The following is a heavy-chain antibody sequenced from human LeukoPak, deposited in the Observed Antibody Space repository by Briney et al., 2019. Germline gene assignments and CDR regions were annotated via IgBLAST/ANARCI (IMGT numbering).Heavy chain of an antibody. J-gene: IGHJ4*02. CDR1: GGSFSGYY. CDR3: ARDDSSGYYYSFDY. V-gene: IGHV4-34*01. Sequence: SETLSLTCAVYGGSFSGYYWSWIRQPPGKGLEWIGEINHSGSTNYNPSLKSRVTISVDTSKNPFSLKLSSVTAADTAVYYCARDDSSGYYYSFDYWGQGTLVTVSS. D-gene: IGHD3-22*01. CDR2: INHSGST.